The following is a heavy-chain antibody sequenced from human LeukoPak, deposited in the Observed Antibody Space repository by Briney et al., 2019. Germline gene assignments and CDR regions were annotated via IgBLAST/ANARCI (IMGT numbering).Heavy chain of an antibody. CDR2: IYYGGST. Sequence: SETLSLTCTVSGGSVSSGSYYWSWIRQPPGKGLEWIGYIYYGGSTNYNPSLKSRVTISVDTSKNQFSLKLSSVTAADTAVYYCARDFWTRFDPWGQGTLVTVSS. D-gene: IGHD3/OR15-3a*01. J-gene: IGHJ5*02. V-gene: IGHV4-61*01. CDR3: ARDFWTRFDP. CDR1: GGSVSSGSYY.